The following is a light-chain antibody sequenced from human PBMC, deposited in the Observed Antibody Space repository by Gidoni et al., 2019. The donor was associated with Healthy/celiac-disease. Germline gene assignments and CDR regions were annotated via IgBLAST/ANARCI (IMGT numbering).Light chain of an antibody. V-gene: IGKV3-15*01. Sequence: VMTQSPATLSVSPGERATLSCRASQSVSSNLAWYQQKPGQAPRLLIYGASTRATGIPARFSGRGSGTEFTLTISSLQSEDFAVYYCQQYNNWAPGTFGQGTKVEIK. CDR1: QSVSSN. CDR2: GAS. CDR3: QQYNNWAPGT. J-gene: IGKJ1*01.